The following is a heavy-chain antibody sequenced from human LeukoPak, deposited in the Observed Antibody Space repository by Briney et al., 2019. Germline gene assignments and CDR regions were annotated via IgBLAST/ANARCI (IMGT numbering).Heavy chain of an antibody. D-gene: IGHD3-10*01. V-gene: IGHV3-66*01. Sequence: GGSLRLSCVASGFTVSTNYMSWVRRTPGKGLEWVSVIQTGGNTFHADSVKGRFTISRDTSKNTVYLQMNSLRGEDTAVYYCARVDGYYGSGSWFAPWGQGTQVTVSS. CDR2: IQTGGNT. CDR1: GFTVSTNY. J-gene: IGHJ5*02. CDR3: ARVDGYYGSGSWFAP.